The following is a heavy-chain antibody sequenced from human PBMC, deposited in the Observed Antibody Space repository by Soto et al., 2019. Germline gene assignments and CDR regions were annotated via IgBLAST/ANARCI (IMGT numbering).Heavy chain of an antibody. CDR1: GGSISSSSYY. CDR2: IYYSGST. V-gene: IGHV4-39*01. D-gene: IGHD3-22*01. Sequence: SETLSLTCTVSGGSISSSSYYWGWIRQPPGKGLEWIGSIYYSGSTYYNPSLKSRVTISVDTSKNQFSLKLSSVTAADTAVYYCARIDYYDSSGYRLPTNWFDPWGQGTLVTVSS. J-gene: IGHJ5*02. CDR3: ARIDYYDSSGYRLPTNWFDP.